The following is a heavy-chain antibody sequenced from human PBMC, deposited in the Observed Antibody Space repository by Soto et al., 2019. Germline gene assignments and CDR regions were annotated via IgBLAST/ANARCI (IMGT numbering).Heavy chain of an antibody. Sequence: SETLSLTCSVSGGSVSNKTYYWSWIRQPPGKRLEWIGYVYYSGTTNYNPSLKSRVTISVDLSKNQFSLRLSSVTTADTALYYCARTTAVPNTLRSRYFFDYWGQGTLVHGLL. J-gene: IGHJ4*02. D-gene: IGHD4-17*01. CDR3: ARTTAVPNTLRSRYFFDY. CDR2: VYYSGTT. V-gene: IGHV4-61*01. CDR1: GGSVSNKTYY.